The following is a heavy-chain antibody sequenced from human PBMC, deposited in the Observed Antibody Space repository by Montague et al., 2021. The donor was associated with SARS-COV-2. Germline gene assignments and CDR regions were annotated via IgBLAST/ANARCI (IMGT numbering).Heavy chain of an antibody. J-gene: IGHJ4*02. D-gene: IGHD5-12*01. CDR2: IHHSGST. Sequence: SETLSLTCTVSGGSINSFYWSWVRQSPGKRMEWIGYIHHSGSTKYNPSLQSRVTMSLDTSRNQLSLKLSSVTAADTAIYYCATQVGGFTSGSLDYWGQGTLVTVSS. V-gene: IGHV4-59*08. CDR3: ATQVGGFTSGSLDY. CDR1: GGSINSFY.